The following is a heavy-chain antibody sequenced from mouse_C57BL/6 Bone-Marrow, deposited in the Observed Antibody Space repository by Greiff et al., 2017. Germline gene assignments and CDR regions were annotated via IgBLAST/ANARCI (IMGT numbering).Heavy chain of an antibody. Sequence: VMLVESGAELARPGASVKLSCKASGYTFTSYGISWVKQRTGQGLEWIGEIYPRSGNTYYNEKFKGKATLTADKSSSTAYMELRSLTSEDSAVYFCARPHPWYFDVWGTGTTVTVSS. V-gene: IGHV1-81*01. J-gene: IGHJ1*03. CDR1: GYTFTSYG. CDR2: IYPRSGNT. CDR3: ARPHPWYFDV.